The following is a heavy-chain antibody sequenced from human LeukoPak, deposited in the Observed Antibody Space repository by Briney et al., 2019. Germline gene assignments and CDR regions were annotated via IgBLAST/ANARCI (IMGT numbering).Heavy chain of an antibody. Sequence: PSETLSLTCTASGDSISSSSFYWAWIRQPPGKGLEWIAMLHYDGTTYYNPSLKSRVTISVDTSKNQFSLKLNSVTAADTAVYYCASQRVWISGWQIDSWGQGTLVTVSS. V-gene: IGHV4-39*01. CDR3: ASQRVWISGWQIDS. J-gene: IGHJ4*02. CDR1: GDSISSSSFY. D-gene: IGHD6-19*01. CDR2: LHYDGTT.